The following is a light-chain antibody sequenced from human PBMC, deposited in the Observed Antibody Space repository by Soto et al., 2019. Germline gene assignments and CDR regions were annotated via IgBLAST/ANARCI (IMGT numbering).Light chain of an antibody. CDR3: QQYNDWPLT. CDR2: GTS. V-gene: IGKV3-15*01. Sequence: EIVMTQSPDTLSVSPGETAILSCRASQSVGTNLAGYQQKPGQAPRLVISGTSTRASGVPARFSGSGSATDFTLSISGLQSEDFAVYYCQQYNDWPLTFGGGTRVEIK. CDR1: QSVGTN. J-gene: IGKJ4*02.